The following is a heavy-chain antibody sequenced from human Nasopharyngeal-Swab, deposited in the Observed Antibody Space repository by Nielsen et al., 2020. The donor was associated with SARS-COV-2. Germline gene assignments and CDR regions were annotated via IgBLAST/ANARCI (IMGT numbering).Heavy chain of an antibody. CDR3: AREAAKGETAIDY. J-gene: IGHJ4*02. CDR1: GYTFTGYY. D-gene: IGHD2-21*01. Sequence: ASVKVSCKASGYTFTGYYMHWVRQAPGQGLEWMGWINPNSSGTNYAQKFQGRVTMTRDTSISTAYMELSRLRSDDTAVYYCAREAAKGETAIDYWGQGTLVTVSS. V-gene: IGHV1-2*02. CDR2: INPNSSGT.